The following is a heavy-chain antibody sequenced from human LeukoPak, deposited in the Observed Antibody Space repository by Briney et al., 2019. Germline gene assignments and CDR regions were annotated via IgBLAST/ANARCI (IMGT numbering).Heavy chain of an antibody. V-gene: IGHV4-34*01. D-gene: IGHD5-24*01. CDR1: GGSFSGYY. Sequence: SETLSLTCAVYGGSFSGYYWSWIRQPPGKGLEWIGSIYYSGSTYYNPSLKSRVTISVDTSKNQFSLKLSSVTAADTAVYYCARGTPGDGYSLRGVDYYYYYMDVWGKGTTVTVSS. CDR3: ARGTPGDGYSLRGVDYYYYYMDV. CDR2: IYYSGST. J-gene: IGHJ6*03.